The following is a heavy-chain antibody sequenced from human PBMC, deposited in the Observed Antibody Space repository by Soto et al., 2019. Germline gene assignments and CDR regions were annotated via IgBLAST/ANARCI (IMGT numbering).Heavy chain of an antibody. J-gene: IGHJ6*02. CDR3: ARTKPWVVGGLGYYYGMDV. CDR2: ISDYNGNT. Sequence: QVQLVQSGAEVKKPGASVKVSCKASGYTFTSYGISWGRQAPGQGLGWMGWISDYNGNTNYAQKLQGRVTRTIDTSTSTGYMELRSLRSDDTAVYYCARTKPWVVGGLGYYYGMDVWGQESTVTVT. CDR1: GYTFTSYG. D-gene: IGHD2-15*01. V-gene: IGHV1-18*01.